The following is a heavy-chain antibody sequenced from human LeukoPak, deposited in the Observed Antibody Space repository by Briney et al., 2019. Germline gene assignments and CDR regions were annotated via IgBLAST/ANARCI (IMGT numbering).Heavy chain of an antibody. J-gene: IGHJ3*02. V-gene: IGHV5-51*01. Sequence: GESLKISCKGSGYSFTSYWIGWVRQMPGKGLEWMGIIYPGDSDTRYSPSFQGQVTISADKSISTAYLQWSSLKASDTAMYYCARAPIVGATRNAFDIWGQGTMVTVSS. CDR2: IYPGDSDT. CDR3: ARAPIVGATRNAFDI. D-gene: IGHD1-26*01. CDR1: GYSFTSYW.